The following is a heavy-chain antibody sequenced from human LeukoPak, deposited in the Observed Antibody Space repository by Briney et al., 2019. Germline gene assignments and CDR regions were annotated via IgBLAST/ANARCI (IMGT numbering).Heavy chain of an antibody. CDR3: TIEGRYDFWSGYHDY. CDR1: GFTFSSYA. CDR2: ISGSGGST. V-gene: IGHV3-23*01. Sequence: GGSLRLSCAASGFTFSSYAMSWARQAPGKGLEWVSSISGSGGSTYYGDSVKGRFTISRDNSKKTLHLQMNSLRAGDMAVYYCTIEGRYDFWSGYHDYWGQGTLVTVSS. J-gene: IGHJ4*02. D-gene: IGHD3-3*01.